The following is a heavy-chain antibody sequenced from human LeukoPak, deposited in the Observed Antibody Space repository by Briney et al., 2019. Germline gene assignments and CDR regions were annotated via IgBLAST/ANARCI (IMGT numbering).Heavy chain of an antibody. Sequence: NPSETLSLTCTVSGGSISSSSYYWGWIRQPPGKGLEWIGSIYYSGSTYYNPSLKSRVTISVDTSKNQFSLKLTSGTAADTAVYYCARTPLYSSSWYSPFDYWGQGTLVTVSS. CDR1: GGSISSSSYY. D-gene: IGHD6-13*01. J-gene: IGHJ4*02. CDR2: IYYSGST. V-gene: IGHV4-39*07. CDR3: ARTPLYSSSWYSPFDY.